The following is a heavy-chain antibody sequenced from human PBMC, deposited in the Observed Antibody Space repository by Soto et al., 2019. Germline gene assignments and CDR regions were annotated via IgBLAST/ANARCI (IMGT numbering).Heavy chain of an antibody. V-gene: IGHV4-39*01. D-gene: IGHD3-3*01. CDR1: GGSISSSSYY. CDR3: ARQWKYYDFWSGYYGYYYGMDV. J-gene: IGHJ6*02. CDR2: IYYSGST. Sequence: SETLSLTCTVSGGSISSSSYYWGWIRQPPGKGLEWLGSIYYSGSTYYNPSLKSRVTISVDTSKNQFSLRLSSVTAADTAVYYCARQWKYYDFWSGYYGYYYGMDVWGQGTTVTVSS.